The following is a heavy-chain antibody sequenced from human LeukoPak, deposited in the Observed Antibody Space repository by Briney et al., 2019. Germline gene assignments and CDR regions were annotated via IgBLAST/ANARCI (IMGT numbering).Heavy chain of an antibody. CDR2: IYYSGST. J-gene: IGHJ6*02. V-gene: IGHV4-59*01. CDR1: GGSISSYY. D-gene: IGHD2-15*01. CDR3: ARDSSTLAATSYGMDV. Sequence: SETLSLTCTVSGGSISSYYWSWIRQPPGKGLEWIGYIYYSGSTNYNPSLKSRVTISVDTSKYQFSLKLSSVTAADTAVYYCARDSSTLAATSYGMDVWGQGTTVTVSS.